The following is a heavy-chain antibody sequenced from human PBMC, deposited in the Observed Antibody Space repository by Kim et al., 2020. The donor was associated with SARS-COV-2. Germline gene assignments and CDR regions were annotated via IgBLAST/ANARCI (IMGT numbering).Heavy chain of an antibody. CDR2: IYYSGST. J-gene: IGHJ4*01. CDR3: ARHWWGWLLLKPYYFD. V-gene: IGHV4-39*01. D-gene: IGHD3-22*01. Sequence: SETLSLTCTVSGGSISSSSYYWGWIRQPPGKGLEWIGSIYYSGSTYYNPSLKSRVTISVDTSKNQFSLKLSSVTAADTSVYYCARHWWGWLLLKPYYFD. CDR1: GGSISSSSYY.